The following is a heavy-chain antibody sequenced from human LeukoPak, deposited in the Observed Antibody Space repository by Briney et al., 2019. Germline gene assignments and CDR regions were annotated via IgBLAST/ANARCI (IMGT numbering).Heavy chain of an antibody. V-gene: IGHV1-2*02. D-gene: IGHD2-2*01. CDR2: INPNSGGT. Sequence: ASVKVSCKASGYTFTVYYMHWVRQAPGQGLEWMGWINPNSGGTNYAQKFQGRVTMTRDTSISTAYMELSRLRSDDTAVYYCARYCSSTSCSINNWFDPWGQGTLVTVSS. CDR3: ARYCSSTSCSINNWFDP. J-gene: IGHJ5*02. CDR1: GYTFTVYY.